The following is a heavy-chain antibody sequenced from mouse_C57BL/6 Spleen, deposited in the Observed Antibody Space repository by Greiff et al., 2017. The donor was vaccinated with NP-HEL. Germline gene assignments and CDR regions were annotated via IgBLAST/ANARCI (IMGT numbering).Heavy chain of an antibody. J-gene: IGHJ3*01. D-gene: IGHD1-1*01. CDR1: GFNIKDDY. Sequence: EVQLQQSGAELVRPGASVKLSCTASGFNIKDDYMHWVKQRPEQGLEWIGWIDPENGDTEYASKFQGKATITADTSSNTAYLQLSSLTSEDTAVYYCTTRDYGSTFAYWGQGTLVTVSA. V-gene: IGHV14-4*01. CDR2: IDPENGDT. CDR3: TTRDYGSTFAY.